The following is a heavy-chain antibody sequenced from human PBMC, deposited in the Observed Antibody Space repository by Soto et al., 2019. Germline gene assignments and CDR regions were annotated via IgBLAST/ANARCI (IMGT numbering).Heavy chain of an antibody. D-gene: IGHD6-19*01. Sequence: QVQLQQWGAGLLKPSETLSLTCAVYGGSFSGYYWSWIRQPPGKGLEWIGEINHSGSTNYNPSLKSRVTISVDTSKNQFSLKLSSVTAADTAVYYCARVAGTGWFDPWGQGTLVTVSS. V-gene: IGHV4-34*01. CDR1: GGSFSGYY. CDR3: ARVAGTGWFDP. J-gene: IGHJ5*02. CDR2: INHSGST.